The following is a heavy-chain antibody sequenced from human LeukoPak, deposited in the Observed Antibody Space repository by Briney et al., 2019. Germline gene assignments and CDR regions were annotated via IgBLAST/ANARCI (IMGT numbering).Heavy chain of an antibody. D-gene: IGHD2-2*01. J-gene: IGHJ4*02. CDR1: GFTFSSYA. CDR3: WVPATAGEDDY. V-gene: IGHV3-23*01. CDR2: ISGSGGST. Sequence: GGSLRLSCVASGFTFSSYAMSWVRQAPGKGLEWVSAISGSGGSTYYADSVKGRFTISRDNSKNTLYLQMNSLRAKDTAVYYCWVPATAGEDDYWGQGTLVSVSS.